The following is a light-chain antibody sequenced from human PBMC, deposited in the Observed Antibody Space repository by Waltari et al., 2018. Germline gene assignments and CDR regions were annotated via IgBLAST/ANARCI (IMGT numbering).Light chain of an antibody. CDR2: QDN. Sequence: SSELMQPPSVSVSPGQTADIPCSGDKLGNKYACWYQQKAGQSPILVIYQDNRRPSGIPERFSGSNSENIATLTISGAQAVDEADYYCQTWDSNNAAVFGTGTKVTVL. V-gene: IGLV3-1*01. CDR3: QTWDSNNAAV. CDR1: KLGNKY. J-gene: IGLJ1*01.